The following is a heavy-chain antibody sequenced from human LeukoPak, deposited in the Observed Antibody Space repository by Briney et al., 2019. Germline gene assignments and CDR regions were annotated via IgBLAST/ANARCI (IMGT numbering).Heavy chain of an antibody. D-gene: IGHD2-21*01. CDR1: GGSITSYY. CDR3: ARDPVVVSATTWYFDL. J-gene: IGHJ2*01. CDR2: VYARGST. Sequence: SETLSLTCTVSGGSITSYYWSWIRQPAGKGLEWIGRVYARGSTNYNPSLKSRVTMSVDPSKNQFSLKLSSVTAADTAVYYCARDPVVVSATTWYFDLWGRGTLVTVSS. V-gene: IGHV4-4*07.